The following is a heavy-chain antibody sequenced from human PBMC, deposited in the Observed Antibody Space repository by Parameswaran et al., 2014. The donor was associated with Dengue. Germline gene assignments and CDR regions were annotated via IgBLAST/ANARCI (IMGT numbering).Heavy chain of an antibody. Sequence: RWIRQPPGKGLEWVGRIKSKTDGGTTDYAAPVKGRFTISRDDSKNTLYLQMNSLKTEDTAVYYCTTVRGCGGGCSPWYYFNYWGQGTLVTVSS. D-gene: IGHD2-21*02. V-gene: IGHV3-15*01. CDR3: TTVRGCGGGCSPWYYFNY. J-gene: IGHJ4*02. CDR2: IKSKTDGGTT.